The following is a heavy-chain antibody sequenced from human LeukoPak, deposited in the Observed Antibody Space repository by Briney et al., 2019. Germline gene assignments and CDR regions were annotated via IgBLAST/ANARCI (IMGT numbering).Heavy chain of an antibody. CDR2: ISSSGDST. CDR1: GFTFTYFA. J-gene: IGHJ3*02. CDR3: AGGLPGAFDI. Sequence: PGGSLRLSCAASGFTFTYFAFSWVRQAPGKGLEWVSTISSSGDSTYYADSVKGRFTISRDNSKNTLYLQMNSLRAEDTAVYYCAGGLPGAFDIWGQGTMVTVSS. V-gene: IGHV3-23*01. D-gene: IGHD3/OR15-3a*01.